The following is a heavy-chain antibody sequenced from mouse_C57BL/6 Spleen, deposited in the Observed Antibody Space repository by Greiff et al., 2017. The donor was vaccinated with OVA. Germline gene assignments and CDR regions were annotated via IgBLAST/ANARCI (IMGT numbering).Heavy chain of an antibody. CDR2: IYPSDSET. Sequence: QVQLQQPGAELVRPGSSVNLSCKASGYTFTSYWMDWVKQRPGQGLEWIGNIYPSDSETHYNQKFKDKATLTVDKSSSTAYMQLSSLTSEDSAVYYCARGIYYDYHWYFDVWGTGTTVTVSS. V-gene: IGHV1-61*01. D-gene: IGHD2-4*01. J-gene: IGHJ1*03. CDR1: GYTFTSYW. CDR3: ARGIYYDYHWYFDV.